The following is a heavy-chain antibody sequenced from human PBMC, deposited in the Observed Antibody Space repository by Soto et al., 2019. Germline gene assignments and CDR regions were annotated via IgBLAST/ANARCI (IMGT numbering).Heavy chain of an antibody. J-gene: IGHJ5*02. V-gene: IGHV3-30-3*01. CDR3: ARDLEVAAAGA. Sequence: QVQLVESGGGVVQPGRSLRLSCAASGFTFSSYAMHWVRQAPGKGLEWVAVLSYDGSNKYYADSVKGRFTISRDNSKNTMNRQTNSLRAEDTAVYYWARDLEVAAAGAWGQGTLVTVSS. D-gene: IGHD6-13*01. CDR1: GFTFSSYA. CDR2: LSYDGSNK.